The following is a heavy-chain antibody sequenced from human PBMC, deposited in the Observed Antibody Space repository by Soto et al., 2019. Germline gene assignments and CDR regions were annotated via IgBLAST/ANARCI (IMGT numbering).Heavy chain of an antibody. CDR3: ARTPYDYIWGSYRRHFDY. Sequence: SETLSLTCAVYGGSFSGYYWSWIRQPPGKGLEWIGEINHSGSTNYNPSLKSRVTISVDTSKNQFSLKLSSVTAADTAVYYCARTPYDYIWGSYRRHFDYWGQGTLVTVSS. J-gene: IGHJ4*02. CDR2: INHSGST. D-gene: IGHD3-16*02. V-gene: IGHV4-34*01. CDR1: GGSFSGYY.